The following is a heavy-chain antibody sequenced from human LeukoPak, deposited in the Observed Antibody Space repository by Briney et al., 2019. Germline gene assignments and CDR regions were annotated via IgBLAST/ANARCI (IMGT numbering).Heavy chain of an antibody. Sequence: ASVNVSCKASGYTFTGYYVHWVRQAPGQGLEWMGWINPKSGGTKYAQKFQGRVTMTRDTSISTAYMELARLRSDDTAVYYCAPSGSDPLSPYYLDYWGQGTLVTVSS. CDR2: INPKSGGT. D-gene: IGHD5-12*01. J-gene: IGHJ4*02. CDR3: APSGSDPLSPYYLDY. V-gene: IGHV1-2*02. CDR1: GYTFTGYY.